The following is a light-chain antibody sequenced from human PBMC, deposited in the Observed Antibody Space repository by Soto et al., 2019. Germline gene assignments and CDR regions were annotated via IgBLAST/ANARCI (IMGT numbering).Light chain of an antibody. CDR3: SSYAGTNNFV. CDR2: EVS. J-gene: IGLJ1*01. V-gene: IGLV2-8*01. Sequence: QSALTQPPSASGSPGQSVTISCTGTSSDLGFYNYVSWYQQHPGKAPKLIISEVSQRPSGVPDRFSGSKSGNTASLTVSGLQAEDEADYYCSSYAGTNNFVFGTGTKLTVL. CDR1: SSDLGFYNY.